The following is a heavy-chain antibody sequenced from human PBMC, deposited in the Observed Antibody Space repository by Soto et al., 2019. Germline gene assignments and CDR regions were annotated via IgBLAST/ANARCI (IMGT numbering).Heavy chain of an antibody. D-gene: IGHD6-25*01. CDR3: GTQRGGGGY. CDR1: GFTVSNNY. CDR2: IYSGGYT. V-gene: IGHV3-53*01. J-gene: IGHJ4*02. Sequence: EVQLVESGGGLIQPGGSLRLSCAVSGFTVSNNYMSWVRQAPGKGLEGVSVIYSGGYTAYGDSVKGRFTISRDNSKNTLLFKKNSLRPGGRGVFYGGTQRGGGGYWGQGTLVTVSS.